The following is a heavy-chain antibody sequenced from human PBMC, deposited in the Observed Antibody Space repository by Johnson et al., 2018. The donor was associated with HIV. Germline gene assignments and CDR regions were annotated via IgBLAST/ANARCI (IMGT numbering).Heavy chain of an antibody. Sequence: QVQLVESGGGLVQPGGSLRLSCAASGFTFSSYWMHWVRQAPGKGLEWVAFIRYDGSNKYYAASVKGRFTISRDNSKNTLYLQMNSLRAEDTAVYYCAKEERHAFDIWGEGTMVTVSS. J-gene: IGHJ3*02. V-gene: IGHV3-30*02. CDR3: AKEERHAFDI. CDR2: IRYDGSNK. CDR1: GFTFSSYW.